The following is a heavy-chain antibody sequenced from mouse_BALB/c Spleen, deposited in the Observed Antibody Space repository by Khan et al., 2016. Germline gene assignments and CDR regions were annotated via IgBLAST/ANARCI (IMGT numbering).Heavy chain of an antibody. CDR3: ARWDYGSSYYFDY. CDR2: ISYSGST. Sequence: EVQLVESGPGLVKPSQSLSLTCTVTGYSITSDYAWNWIRQFPGNKLEWMGYISYSGSTSYNPSLKSRISITRDTSKNQFFLQLNSVTTEDTATYYCARWDYGSSYYFDYWGQGTTLTVSS. V-gene: IGHV3-2*02. J-gene: IGHJ2*01. CDR1: GYSITSDYA. D-gene: IGHD1-1*01.